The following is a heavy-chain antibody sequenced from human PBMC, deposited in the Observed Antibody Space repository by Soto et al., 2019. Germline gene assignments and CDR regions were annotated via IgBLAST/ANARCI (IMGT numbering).Heavy chain of an antibody. Sequence: QVQLVESGGGVVQPGRSLRLSCAASGFTFSSYGMHWVRQAPGKGLEWVAVISYDGSNKYYADSVKGRFTISRDNSKNTLYLQMNSLRAEDTAVYYCAKDPRLYYYGSGSYYMDVWGKGTTVTVSS. CDR3: AKDPRLYYYGSGSYYMDV. CDR1: GFTFSSYG. CDR2: ISYDGSNK. J-gene: IGHJ6*03. V-gene: IGHV3-30*18. D-gene: IGHD3-10*01.